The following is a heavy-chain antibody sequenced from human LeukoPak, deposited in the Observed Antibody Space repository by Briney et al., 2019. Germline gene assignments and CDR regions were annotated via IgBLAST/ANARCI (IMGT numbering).Heavy chain of an antibody. V-gene: IGHV1-69*05. Sequence: SVKVSCKASGGTFSSYAISWVRQAPGQGLEWMGRIIPIFGTANYAQKFQGRVTITTDESTSTAYMELSSLRSDDTAVYYCARDHPVGATRIEIDYWGQGTLVTVSS. D-gene: IGHD1-26*01. CDR2: IIPIFGTA. CDR3: ARDHPVGATRIEIDY. J-gene: IGHJ4*02. CDR1: GGTFSSYA.